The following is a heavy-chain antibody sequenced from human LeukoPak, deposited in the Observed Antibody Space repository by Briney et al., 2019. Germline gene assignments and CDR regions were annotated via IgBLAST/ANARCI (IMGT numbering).Heavy chain of an antibody. CDR1: GGSISGYF. Sequence: SETLSLTCTVSGGSISGYFWSWIRQPAGKGLEWIGRIYASGSAIDNPSLKSRVTMSVDTYKNQHSLKLSSVTAADTAVYYCARAAPSGGASNDAFDMWGQGTVVTVSS. J-gene: IGHJ3*02. CDR2: IYASGSA. CDR3: ARAAPSGGASNDAFDM. D-gene: IGHD6-19*01. V-gene: IGHV4-4*07.